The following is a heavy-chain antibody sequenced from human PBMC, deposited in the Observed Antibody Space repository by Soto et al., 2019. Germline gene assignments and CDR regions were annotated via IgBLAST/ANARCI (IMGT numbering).Heavy chain of an antibody. CDR2: IYYSGST. D-gene: IGHD3-22*01. CDR1: GGSISSVGYY. CDR3: ARWHYYDSSGYYYGYFQH. J-gene: IGHJ1*01. Sequence: SETLSLTCTVSGGSISSVGYYWSWIRQHPGKGLEWIGYIYYSGSTYYNSSLKSRVTISVDTSKNQFSLKLSSVTAADTAVYYCARWHYYDSSGYYYGYFQHRGPGTLVT. V-gene: IGHV4-31*03.